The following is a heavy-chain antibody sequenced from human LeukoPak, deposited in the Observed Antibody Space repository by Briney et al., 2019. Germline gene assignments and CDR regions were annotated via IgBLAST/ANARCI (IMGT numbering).Heavy chain of an antibody. V-gene: IGHV3-30*03. CDR3: ARAHLSSASTNYMTV. CDR2: IYYDGTTK. Sequence: GRSLRLSCAASGFTFNSYGMHWVRQAPGKGLEWVAIIYYDGTTKYYADAVKGRLTISRDSSKNTLYLQMNSLRPEDTAVYYCARAHLSSASTNYMTVWGKGTTVSVSS. D-gene: IGHD6-6*01. CDR1: GFTFNSYG. J-gene: IGHJ6*03.